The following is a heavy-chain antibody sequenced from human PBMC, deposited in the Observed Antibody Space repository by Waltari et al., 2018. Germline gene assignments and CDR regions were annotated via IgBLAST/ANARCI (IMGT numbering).Heavy chain of an antibody. D-gene: IGHD6-6*01. V-gene: IGHV4-34*01. CDR1: GGSFSAYY. J-gene: IGHJ4*02. CDR3: ARGRGIEARPASRNFASRNFDY. CDR2: GDHAGVN. Sequence: QVQLQQWGAGLVKPSETLSLTCTVSGGSFSAYYWSWIRQPPGRGFEGIGEGDHAGVNTQNPSLKSRVTISIDTSKNHFSLNLTSVTVADTALYLCARGRGIEARPASRNFASRNFDYWGQGSLVTVSS.